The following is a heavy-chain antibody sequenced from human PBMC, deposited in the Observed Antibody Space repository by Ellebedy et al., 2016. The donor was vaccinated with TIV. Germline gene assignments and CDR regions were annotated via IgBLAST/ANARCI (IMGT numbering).Heavy chain of an antibody. V-gene: IGHV4-59*04. Sequence: SETLSLTCTVSGGSISSYYWSWIRQPPGKGLEWIGSIYNSGSTFYNPSHKSRVTMSVDTSNNQISLKLSSVTAADTAIYYCARHLLLAALDQWGQGTLVTVSS. CDR2: IYNSGST. J-gene: IGHJ4*02. D-gene: IGHD6-13*01. CDR3: ARHLLLAALDQ. CDR1: GGSISSYY.